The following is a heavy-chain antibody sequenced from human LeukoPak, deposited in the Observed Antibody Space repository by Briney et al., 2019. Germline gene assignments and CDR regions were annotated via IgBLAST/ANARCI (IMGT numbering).Heavy chain of an antibody. CDR3: ARALVFLTGSTGWFDP. J-gene: IGHJ5*02. V-gene: IGHV1-69*01. Sequence: SVKVSCKASGGTFSSYAISWVRQAPGQGLEWMGGIIPIFGTANYAQKFQGRVTITADESTSTAYMELSSLRSEDTAVYYCARALVFLTGSTGWFDPWGQGTLVTVSS. D-gene: IGHD3-9*01. CDR2: IIPIFGTA. CDR1: GGTFSSYA.